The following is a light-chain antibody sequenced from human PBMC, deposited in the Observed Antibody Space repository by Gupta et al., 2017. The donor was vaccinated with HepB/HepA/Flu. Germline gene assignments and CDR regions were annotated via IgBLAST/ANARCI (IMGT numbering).Light chain of an antibody. V-gene: IGKV1-5*03. CDR1: QSISSR. J-gene: IGKJ4*01. CDR2: KAS. CDR3: QQYNSSPIT. Sequence: DNQMTQSPSTLSASVGDRVTIACRASQSISSRLAWYQQKPGKAPKLLIYKASSLESGVPSRFSGSGSGTEFTLTLSSLQPDDFATYYCQQYNSSPITFGGGTKVEIK.